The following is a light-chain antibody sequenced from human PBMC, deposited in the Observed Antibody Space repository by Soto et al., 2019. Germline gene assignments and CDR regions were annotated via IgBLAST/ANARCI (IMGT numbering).Light chain of an antibody. CDR1: QDVNTW. CDR3: QQAHIFPLT. J-gene: IGKJ4*01. CDR2: AAS. V-gene: IGKV1-12*01. Sequence: DIQMTQSPSSLSASVGDRVTITCRASQDVNTWLAWYQQKPGRAPNLLIFAASSLQSGVPSRFSGSGSGTHFTLSISSLQPEDFATYYCQQAHIFPLTFGGGTKVEIK.